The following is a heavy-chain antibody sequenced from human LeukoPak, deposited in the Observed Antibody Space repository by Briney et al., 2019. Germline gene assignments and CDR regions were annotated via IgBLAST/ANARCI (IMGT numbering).Heavy chain of an antibody. V-gene: IGHV3-15*01. CDR1: GFTFSSYW. CDR3: TTSPLYGGFDY. CDR2: IKSKTDGGTT. J-gene: IGHJ4*02. Sequence: GGSLRLSCAVSGFTFSSYWMSWVRQAPGKGLEWVGRIKSKTDGGTTDYAAPVKGRFTISRDDSKTTLYLQMNSLKTEDTAVYYCTTSPLYGGFDYWGQGALVTVSS. D-gene: IGHD4/OR15-4a*01.